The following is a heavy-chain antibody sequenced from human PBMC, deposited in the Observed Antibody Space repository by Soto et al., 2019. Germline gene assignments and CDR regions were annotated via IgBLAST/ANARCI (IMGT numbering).Heavy chain of an antibody. CDR1: GGTLSNSNW. D-gene: IGHD5-12*01. V-gene: IGHV4-4*02. CDR3: ARVSGYDLNYYYYGMDV. J-gene: IGHJ6*02. Sequence: PLETLSLTYAVSGGTLSNSNWWSWVRQPPGKGLEWIGEIYHSGSTNYNPSLKSRVTISVDKSKNQFSLKLSSVTAADTAVYYCARVSGYDLNYYYYGMDVWGQGTTVTVSS. CDR2: IYHSGST.